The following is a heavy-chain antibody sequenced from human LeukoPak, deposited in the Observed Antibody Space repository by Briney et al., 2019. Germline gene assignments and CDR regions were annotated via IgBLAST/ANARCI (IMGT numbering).Heavy chain of an antibody. J-gene: IGHJ6*03. D-gene: IGHD6-19*01. CDR1: GYTFTSYY. Sequence: GASVKASCKASGYTFTSYYMHWVRQAPGQGLEWMGIINPSGGSTSYAQKFQGRVTMTRDTSTSTVYMELSSLRSEDTAVYYCARESQSYSSGWYFSYYYYYMDVWGKGTTVTISS. V-gene: IGHV1-46*01. CDR2: INPSGGST. CDR3: ARESQSYSSGWYFSYYYYYMDV.